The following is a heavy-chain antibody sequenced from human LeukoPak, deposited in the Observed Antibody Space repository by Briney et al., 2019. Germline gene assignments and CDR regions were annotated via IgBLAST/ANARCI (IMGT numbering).Heavy chain of an antibody. V-gene: IGHV4-34*01. J-gene: IGHJ4*02. CDR1: GVSFSGYY. CDR3: ARGVAARPVRY. CDR2: INHSGST. D-gene: IGHD6-13*01. Sequence: SETLSLTCAVYGVSFSGYYWSWIRQPPGKGLEWIGEINHSGSTNYNPSLKSRVTISVDTSKNQFSLKLSSVTAADTAVYYCARGVAARPVRYWGQGTLVTVSS.